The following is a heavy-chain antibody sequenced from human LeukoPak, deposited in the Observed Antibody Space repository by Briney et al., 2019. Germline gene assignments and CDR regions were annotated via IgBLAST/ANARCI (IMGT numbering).Heavy chain of an antibody. D-gene: IGHD1-14*01. CDR3: ARDINAAVWAD. Sequence: SETLSLTCTVSGYSISRGHYWGWIRQPPGKGLDWIGSIHHSGTTYYNPSLTSRVTISVDTSKNQFSLKLSSVTAADSAVYYCARDINAAVWADWGQGTLVTVSS. J-gene: IGHJ4*02. CDR1: GYSISRGHY. V-gene: IGHV4-38-2*02. CDR2: IHHSGTT.